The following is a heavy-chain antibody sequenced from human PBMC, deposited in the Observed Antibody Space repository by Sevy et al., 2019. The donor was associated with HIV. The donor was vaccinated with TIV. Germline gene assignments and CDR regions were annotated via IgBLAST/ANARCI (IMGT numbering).Heavy chain of an antibody. V-gene: IGHV3-33*01. CDR1: GFTFSSYG. Sequence: GGSLRLSCAASGFTFSSYGMHWVRQAPGKGLEWVALIWYDGTNKYYADSVKGRFTISRDNSENNFYLQMNSLRAEDTAVYYCARGGRIAVSGRVGYLDYWGQGILVTVSS. CDR2: IWYDGTNK. D-gene: IGHD6-19*01. CDR3: ARGGRIAVSGRVGYLDY. J-gene: IGHJ4*02.